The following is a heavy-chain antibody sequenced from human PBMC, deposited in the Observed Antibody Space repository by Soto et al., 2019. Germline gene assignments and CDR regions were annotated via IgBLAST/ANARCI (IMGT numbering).Heavy chain of an antibody. Sequence: EVQLLESGGGLVQPGGSLRLSCAASGFTFSSYAMSWVRQAPGKGLEWVSAISGSGGSTYYADSVKGRFTISRDNSKNTVYMQMNSLRAEDTAVYYCEKGDIVLIGYWGQGNLVTVSS. V-gene: IGHV3-23*01. CDR2: ISGSGGST. CDR1: GFTFSSYA. J-gene: IGHJ4*02. CDR3: EKGDIVLIGY. D-gene: IGHD2-8*01.